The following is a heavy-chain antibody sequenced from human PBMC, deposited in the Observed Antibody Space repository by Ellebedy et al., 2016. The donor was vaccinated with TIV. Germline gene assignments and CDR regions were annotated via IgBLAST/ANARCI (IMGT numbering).Heavy chain of an antibody. CDR2: INPNSGGT. Sequence: AASVKVSCKASGYTFTGYYMHWVRQAPGQGLEWMGWINPNSGGTNYAQKFQGWVTMTRDTSISTAYMELRSLRSDDTAVYYCARGIAAAGKDNYGMDVWGQGTTVTVSS. J-gene: IGHJ6*02. V-gene: IGHV1-2*04. CDR1: GYTFTGYY. D-gene: IGHD6-13*01. CDR3: ARGIAAAGKDNYGMDV.